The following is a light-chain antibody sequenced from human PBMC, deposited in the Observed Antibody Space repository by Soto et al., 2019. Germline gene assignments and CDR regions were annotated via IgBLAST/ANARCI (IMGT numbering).Light chain of an antibody. V-gene: IGKV3-20*01. CDR2: GAS. J-gene: IGKJ5*01. CDR1: QSVTSTY. CDR3: QQYGSSHT. Sequence: IMLPRSPGTLSFPPGGPTPLSCRASQSVTSTYLAWYQQKPGQAPRLLIYGASSRAIGIPDRFSGSVSGSDFILTINRLEPEDFAVYYCQQYGSSHTFGQGTRLEI.